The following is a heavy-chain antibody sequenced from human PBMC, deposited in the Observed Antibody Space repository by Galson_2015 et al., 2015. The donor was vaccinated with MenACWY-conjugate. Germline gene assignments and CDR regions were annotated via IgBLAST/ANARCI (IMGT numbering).Heavy chain of an antibody. CDR1: GYPFTAYF. V-gene: IGHV1-2*02. J-gene: IGHJ4*02. CDR2: IDPKSGGA. D-gene: IGHD2-2*01. Sequence: QSGAEVKKPGASVKVSCKASGYPFTAYFIHWVRQAPGQGLQWMGWIDPKSGGANYAQNFQVRVTMTRDTSISTAYMDLSSLRSDDTAVYYCTRDRHPPSAPFDYWGQGTLVTVSS. CDR3: TRDRHPPSAPFDY.